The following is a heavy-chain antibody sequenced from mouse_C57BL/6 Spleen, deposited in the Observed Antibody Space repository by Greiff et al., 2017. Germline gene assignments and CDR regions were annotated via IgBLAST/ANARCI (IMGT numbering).Heavy chain of an antibody. V-gene: IGHV1-50*01. CDR1: GYTFTSYW. Sequence: QVQLKQPGAELVKPGASVKLSCKASGYTFTSYWMQWVKQRPGQGLEWIGEIDPSDSYTNYNQKFKGKATLTVDTSSSTAYMQLSGLTSEDSAVYYCARWNYWGQGTTLTVSS. CDR3: ARWNY. CDR2: IDPSDSYT. J-gene: IGHJ2*01.